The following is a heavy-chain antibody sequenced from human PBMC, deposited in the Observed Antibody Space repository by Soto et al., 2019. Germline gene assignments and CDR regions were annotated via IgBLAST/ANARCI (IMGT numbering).Heavy chain of an antibody. CDR1: GFTFSSYA. CDR2: ISGSGGST. D-gene: IGHD2-15*01. V-gene: IGHV3-23*01. CDR3: AKAPRVVVAATPLPYY. J-gene: IGHJ4*02. Sequence: GGSLRLSCAASGFTFSSYAMSWVRQAPGKGLEWVSAISGSGGSTYYADSVKGRFTISRDNSKNTLYLQMNSLRAEDTAVYYCAKAPRVVVAATPLPYYWGQGTLVTVSS.